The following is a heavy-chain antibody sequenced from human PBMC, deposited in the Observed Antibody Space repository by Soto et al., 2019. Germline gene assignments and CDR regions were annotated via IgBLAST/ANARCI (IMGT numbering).Heavy chain of an antibody. CDR2: IIPIFGTA. Sequence: VQLVQSGAEAKKPGSSVKVSCKASGGTFTNYAFSWVRQAPGQGLEWLGGIIPIFGTADYAQKFQGRVTVTADEPTSKVHMELRSLRSADTAVYYCGGWLKEGGIGGNYYYGMDVWGQGTTVTVSS. CDR1: GGTFTNYA. V-gene: IGHV1-69*13. CDR3: GGWLKEGGIGGNYYYGMDV. D-gene: IGHD1-1*01. J-gene: IGHJ6*02.